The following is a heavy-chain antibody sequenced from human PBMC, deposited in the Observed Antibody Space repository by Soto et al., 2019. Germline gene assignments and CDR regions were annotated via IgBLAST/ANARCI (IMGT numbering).Heavy chain of an antibody. CDR3: ARAYGGFDNGLDV. CDR1: GDSIRSYY. D-gene: IGHD5-12*01. CDR2: IYYSGST. Sequence: SETLPLTCTVSGDSIRSYYWTWIRQPPGKGLELIGHIYYSGSTRYNPSLQSRVTISVDMSKNQFSLKLSSVIAADTAVYYCARAYGGFDNGLDVWGQGTAVTVSS. V-gene: IGHV4-59*01. J-gene: IGHJ6*02.